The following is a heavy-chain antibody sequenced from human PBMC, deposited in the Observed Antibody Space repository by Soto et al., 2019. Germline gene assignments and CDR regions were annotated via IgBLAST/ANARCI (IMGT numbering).Heavy chain of an antibody. Sequence: QVQLQESGPGLVKPSGTLSLTCAVSGGSINSSNWWSWVRQPPGKGLEWIGEIYHSGSTNYNPSLKSRVTISVDKSKNQFSLNLSSMTAADTAVYYCARGGDVVVPTALDYWGQVTLVTVSS. V-gene: IGHV4-4*02. CDR3: ARGGDVVVPTALDY. CDR1: GGSINSSNW. D-gene: IGHD2-2*01. J-gene: IGHJ4*02. CDR2: IYHSGST.